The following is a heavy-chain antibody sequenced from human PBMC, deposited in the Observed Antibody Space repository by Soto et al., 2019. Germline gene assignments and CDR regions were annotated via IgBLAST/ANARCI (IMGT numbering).Heavy chain of an antibody. CDR1: GFTFSSYS. D-gene: IGHD4-17*01. CDR3: AGHSRGGLVTTDAFDI. V-gene: IGHV3-21*01. Sequence: PGGSLRLSCAVSGFTFSSYSMNWVRQAPGKGLEWVSSISSSSSYIYYADSVKGRFTISRDNAKNSLYLQMNSLRAEDTAVYYCAGHSRGGLVTTDAFDIWGQGTMVTVSS. CDR2: ISSSSSYI. J-gene: IGHJ3*02.